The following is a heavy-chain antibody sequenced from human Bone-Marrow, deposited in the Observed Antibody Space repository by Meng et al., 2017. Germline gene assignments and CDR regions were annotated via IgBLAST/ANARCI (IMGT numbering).Heavy chain of an antibody. Sequence: GESLKISCAASGFTFSSSWMHWVCQAPEKGLEWVADIKCDGSEKYYVDSVKGRLTISRDNAKNSLYLQVNSLRAEDMTVYYCARAFGLGYCSGGSCWGQGTLVTVSS. CDR2: IKCDGSEK. CDR3: ARAFGLGYCSGGSC. CDR1: GFTFSSSW. J-gene: IGHJ4*02. V-gene: IGHV3-52*01. D-gene: IGHD2-15*01.